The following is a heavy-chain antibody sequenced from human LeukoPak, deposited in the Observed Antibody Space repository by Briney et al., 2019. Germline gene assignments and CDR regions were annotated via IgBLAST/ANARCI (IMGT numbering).Heavy chain of an antibody. CDR1: GGSISSYY. CDR3: TRGSIAYYYMNV. Sequence: SETLSLTCTVSGGSISSYYWSWIRQPPGKGLEWIGNIYYSGSTNYNPSLKSRVTISVDTSKNQFSLKLSSVTAADTAVYYCTRGSIAYYYMNVWGKGTTVTISS. CDR2: IYYSGST. J-gene: IGHJ6*03. D-gene: IGHD3-22*01. V-gene: IGHV4-59*01.